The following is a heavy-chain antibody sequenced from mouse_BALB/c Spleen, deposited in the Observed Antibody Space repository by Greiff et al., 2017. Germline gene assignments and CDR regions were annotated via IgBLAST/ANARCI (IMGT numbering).Heavy chain of an antibody. CDR3: ARDEDYYGYVGFAY. J-gene: IGHJ3*01. Sequence: VKLVESGPGLVAPSQSLSITCTVSGFSLTSYGVHWVRQPPGKGLEWLGVIWAGGSTNYNSALMSRLSISKDNSKSQVFLIKNSLQTDDTAMYYCARDEDYYGYVGFAYWGQGTLVTVSA. V-gene: IGHV2-9*02. CDR1: GFSLTSYG. D-gene: IGHD1-2*01. CDR2: IWAGGST.